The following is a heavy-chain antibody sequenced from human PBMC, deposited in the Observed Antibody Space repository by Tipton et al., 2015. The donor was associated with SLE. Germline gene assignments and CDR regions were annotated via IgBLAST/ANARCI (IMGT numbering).Heavy chain of an antibody. V-gene: IGHV4-38-2*02. J-gene: IGHJ4*02. CDR1: GYSIRDGYY. CDR2: IHHSGIT. Sequence: TLSLTCNVSGYSIRDGYYWGWIRQAPGKGLEWIGTIHHSGITYYNPSLKSRVTISVDTSKNQFSLKVRSVTAADTAVYYCAREYSGYDYRTFDHWGQGTQVTVSA. CDR3: AREYSGYDYRTFDH. D-gene: IGHD5-12*01.